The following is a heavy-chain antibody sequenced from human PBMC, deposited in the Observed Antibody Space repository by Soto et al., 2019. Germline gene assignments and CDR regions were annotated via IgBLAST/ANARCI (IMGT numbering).Heavy chain of an antibody. CDR2: IYYSGST. CDR3: ARITGGVGATKVPLFDY. Sequence: SETLSLTCTVSGGSISSGGYYWSWIRQHPGKGLEWIGYIYYSGSTYYNPSLKSRVTISVDTSKNQFSLKLSSVTAADTAVYYCARITGGVGATKVPLFDYWGQGTLVTVS. D-gene: IGHD1-26*01. V-gene: IGHV4-31*03. CDR1: GGSISSGGYY. J-gene: IGHJ4*02.